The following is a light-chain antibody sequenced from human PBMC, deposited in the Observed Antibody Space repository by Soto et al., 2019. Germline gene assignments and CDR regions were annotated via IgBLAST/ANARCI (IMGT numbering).Light chain of an antibody. J-gene: IGKJ5*01. Sequence: EIVMTQSPATLSVSPGERVTLSCRASQSVSNNLVWYQQKPGQAPRLLMYGSSIRATGIPDRFSGSGSGTEFTLTISSLQSEDFAVYYCQKHNNWPPITFGQGTRLEIK. CDR2: GSS. CDR3: QKHNNWPPIT. CDR1: QSVSNN. V-gene: IGKV3-15*01.